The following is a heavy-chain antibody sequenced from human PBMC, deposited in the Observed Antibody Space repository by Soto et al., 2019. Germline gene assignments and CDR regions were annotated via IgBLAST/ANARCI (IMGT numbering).Heavy chain of an antibody. CDR2: IIPIFGTA. J-gene: IGHJ6*02. CDR3: ATSLRFLEWLVRYYYDGMDV. V-gene: IGHV1-69*01. D-gene: IGHD3-3*01. CDR1: GGTFSSYA. Sequence: QVQLVQSGAEVKKPGSSVKVSCKASGGTFSSYAISWVRQAPGQGPEWMGGIIPIFGTANYAQKFQGRVTITADESTSTAYMELSSLRSEDTAVYYCATSLRFLEWLVRYYYDGMDVWGQGTTVTVSS.